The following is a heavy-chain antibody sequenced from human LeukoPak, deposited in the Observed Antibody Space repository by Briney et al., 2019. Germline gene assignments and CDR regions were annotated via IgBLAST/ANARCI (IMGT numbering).Heavy chain of an antibody. CDR1: GFTFSSYC. V-gene: IGHV3-21*01. CDR2: ISSSSSYI. J-gene: IGHJ4*02. Sequence: GGSLRLSCAASGFTFSSYCMNWVSQAPGKGLEWVSSISSSSSYIYYADSVKGRFTIPRDNAKNSLYLQMNSLRAEDTAVYYCAKAETVTQRGYFDYWGQGTLVTVSS. CDR3: AKAETVTQRGYFDY. D-gene: IGHD4-17*01.